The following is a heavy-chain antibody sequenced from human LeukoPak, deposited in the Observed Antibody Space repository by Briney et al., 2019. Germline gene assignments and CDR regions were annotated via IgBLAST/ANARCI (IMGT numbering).Heavy chain of an antibody. J-gene: IGHJ3*02. D-gene: IGHD1-26*01. V-gene: IGHV4-39*07. CDR1: GGSISSSSFY. Sequence: SETLSLTCTVSGGSISSSSFYWGWIRQPPGKGLEWIGSISYSGSTYYNPSLKSRVTISEHTSENQFSLRLSSVTAADTAVYYCARVAPGATALRNAFDIWGQGTMVTVSS. CDR2: ISYSGST. CDR3: ARVAPGATALRNAFDI.